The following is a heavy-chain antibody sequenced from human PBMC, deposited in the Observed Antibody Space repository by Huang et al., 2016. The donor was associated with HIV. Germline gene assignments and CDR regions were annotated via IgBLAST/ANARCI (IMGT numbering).Heavy chain of an antibody. CDR3: ARGQLGSYGDYDVLY. V-gene: IGHV1-69*13. Sequence: QVQLVQSGAEVKTPGSSVKVSCKASGGTFSKYAISWVRQAPGQGLEWRGGIIPMFGTPSYARKVQGRVTITADDSTSTTYVEVSSLRSEDTALYYCARGQLGSYGDYDVLYWGQGTLVTVSS. J-gene: IGHJ4*02. CDR1: GGTFSKYA. D-gene: IGHD4-17*01. CDR2: IIPMFGTP.